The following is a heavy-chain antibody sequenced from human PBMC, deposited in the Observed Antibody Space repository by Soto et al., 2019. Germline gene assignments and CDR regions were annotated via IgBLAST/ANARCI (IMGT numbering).Heavy chain of an antibody. V-gene: IGHV4-4*07. Sequence: SETLSLTCTVSGGSISSYYWSWIRQPAGKGLEWIGRIYTSGSTNYNPSLKSRVTMSVDTSKNQFSLKLSSVTAADTAVYYCAREFYSSSSWYGNYYFDYWRQGTLVTVSS. CDR1: GGSISSYY. D-gene: IGHD6-13*01. J-gene: IGHJ4*02. CDR2: IYTSGST. CDR3: AREFYSSSSWYGNYYFDY.